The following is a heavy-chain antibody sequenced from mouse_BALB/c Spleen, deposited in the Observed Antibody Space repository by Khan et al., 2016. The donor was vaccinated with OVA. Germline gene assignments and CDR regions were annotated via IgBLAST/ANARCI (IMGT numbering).Heavy chain of an antibody. D-gene: IGHD2-2*01. CDR3: TRHGYVAWFTY. V-gene: IGHV1S135*01. CDR1: GYSFTSYY. CDR2: VDPFSGGT. Sequence: VQLKQSGPELMKPGASVKISCKASGYSFTSYYLHWVMQSHGESLEWIGYVDPFSGGTTYNQKFKGKATLTVDKSSSIAYMHLSNLTSEDSAVYYCTRHGYVAWFTYWGQGTLVTVSA. J-gene: IGHJ3*01.